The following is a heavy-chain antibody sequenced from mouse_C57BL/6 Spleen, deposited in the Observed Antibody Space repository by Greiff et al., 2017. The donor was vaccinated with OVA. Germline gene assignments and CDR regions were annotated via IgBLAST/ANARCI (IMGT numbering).Heavy chain of an antibody. D-gene: IGHD5-1*01. Sequence: QVQLQQSGAELARPGASVKLSCKASGYTFTSYGISWVKQRTGQGLEWIGEIYPRSGNTYYNEKFKGKATLTADKSSSTAYMELRRLTSEDSAVYFCAREGSTYYAMDYWGQGTSVTVSS. V-gene: IGHV1-81*01. CDR2: IYPRSGNT. J-gene: IGHJ4*01. CDR1: GYTFTSYG. CDR3: AREGSTYYAMDY.